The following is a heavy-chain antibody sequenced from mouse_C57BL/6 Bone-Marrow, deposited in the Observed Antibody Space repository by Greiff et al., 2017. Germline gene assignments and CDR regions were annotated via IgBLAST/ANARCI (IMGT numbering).Heavy chain of an antibody. CDR3: ARRDYYGSSYDAMDY. Sequence: EVMLVESGGDLVKPGGSLKLSCAASGFTFSSYGMSWVRQTPDKRLEWVATISSGGSYTYYPDSVKGRFTISRDNAKNTLYLQMSSLKSEDTAMYYCARRDYYGSSYDAMDYWGQGTSGTDSS. J-gene: IGHJ4*01. CDR1: GFTFSSYG. V-gene: IGHV5-6*02. CDR2: ISSGGSYT. D-gene: IGHD1-1*01.